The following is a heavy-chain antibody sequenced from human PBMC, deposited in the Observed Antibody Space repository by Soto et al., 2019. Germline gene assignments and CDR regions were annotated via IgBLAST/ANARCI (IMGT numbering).Heavy chain of an antibody. CDR2: IYYSGNT. CDR3: ASSYSGYLDN. D-gene: IGHD3-22*01. CDR1: GGSISSGAYY. Sequence: SETLSLTCTVSGGSISSGAYYWNWIRQNPGKGLEWIGYIYYSGNTYYNPSLKSRITISVDTSKNQFSLKLTSVTAADTAVYYCASSYSGYLDNWGQGTLVTVSS. V-gene: IGHV4-31*03. J-gene: IGHJ4*02.